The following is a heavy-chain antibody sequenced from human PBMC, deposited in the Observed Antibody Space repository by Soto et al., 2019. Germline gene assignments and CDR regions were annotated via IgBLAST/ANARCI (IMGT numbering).Heavy chain of an antibody. Sequence: XDSLKLSWKCSGYSFTNYWIGLVRQMPGKGLEWMGIIYPGDSDTRYSPSFQGQVTISADKSISTAYLQWSSLKASDTAMYYCARHFGEQLVMDYWGQGTLVTVSS. D-gene: IGHD6-6*01. V-gene: IGHV5-51*01. CDR2: IYPGDSDT. CDR1: GYSFTNYW. J-gene: IGHJ4*02. CDR3: ARHFGEQLVMDY.